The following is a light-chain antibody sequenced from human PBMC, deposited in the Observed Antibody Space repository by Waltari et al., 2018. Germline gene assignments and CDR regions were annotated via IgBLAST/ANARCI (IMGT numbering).Light chain of an antibody. V-gene: IGKV4-1*01. CDR1: QSLLYRSNNKNY. Sequence: DIVMTQSPDSLAVSLGARATINCKSSQSLLYRSNNKNYLAWYQQKPGQPPKLLIYWASTRESGVPERFSGSGSGTDFTLTISSLQAEDVAVYYCQQYYSPPLTFGQGTKVEV. CDR2: WAS. CDR3: QQYYSPPLT. J-gene: IGKJ1*01.